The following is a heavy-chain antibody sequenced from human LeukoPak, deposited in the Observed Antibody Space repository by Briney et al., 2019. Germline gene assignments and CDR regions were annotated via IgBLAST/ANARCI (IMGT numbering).Heavy chain of an antibody. CDR2: IYYSGST. J-gene: IGHJ4*02. Sequence: SGTLSLTCGVSGGSISSRSYYWGWIRQPPGKGLEWIGSIYYSGSTYYNPSLKSRVTIYVDTSKNQISLKLNSVTAADTAVYYCARITGFGESPDYWGQGTLVTVSS. V-gene: IGHV4-39*01. D-gene: IGHD3-10*01. CDR1: GGSISSRSYY. CDR3: ARITGFGESPDY.